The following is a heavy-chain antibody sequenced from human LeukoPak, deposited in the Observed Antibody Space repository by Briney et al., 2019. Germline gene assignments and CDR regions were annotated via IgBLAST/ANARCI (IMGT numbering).Heavy chain of an antibody. Sequence: PGGSLRLSCAASGFTFSSYSMNWVRQAPGKGLEWVSSISSSSSYIYYADSVKGRFTISRDNSKNTLYLQMNSLRAEDTAVYYCAKGRTYYDFWSGYPFDYWGQGTLVTVSS. D-gene: IGHD3-3*01. V-gene: IGHV3-21*04. CDR3: AKGRTYYDFWSGYPFDY. CDR1: GFTFSSYS. CDR2: ISSSSSYI. J-gene: IGHJ4*02.